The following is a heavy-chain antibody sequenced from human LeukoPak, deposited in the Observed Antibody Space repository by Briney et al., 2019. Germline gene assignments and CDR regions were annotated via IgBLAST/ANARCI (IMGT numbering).Heavy chain of an antibody. CDR1: GGTFSSYA. J-gene: IGHJ4*02. V-gene: IGHV1-69*01. D-gene: IGHD3-22*01. Sequence: GSSVKVSCKASGGTFSSYAISWVRQAPGQGLEWMGGIIPIFGTANYAQKFQGRVTITADESTSTAYMELSSLRSEDTAVYYCARSRRYYDSSGYWKTRKRPKGTEYYFDYWGQGTLVTVSS. CDR2: IIPIFGTA. CDR3: ARSRRYYDSSGYWKTRKRPKGTEYYFDY.